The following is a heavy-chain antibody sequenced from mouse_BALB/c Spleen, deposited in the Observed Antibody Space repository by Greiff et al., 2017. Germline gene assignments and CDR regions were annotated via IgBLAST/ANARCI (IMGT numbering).Heavy chain of an antibody. D-gene: IGHD1-1*01. CDR2: INPNNGGT. CDR1: GYTFTDYN. CDR3: ARWGLRSRYFDV. V-gene: IGHV1-18*01. Sequence: GQLKESGPELVKPGASVKIPCKASGYTFTDYNMDWVKQSHGKSLEWIGDINPNNGGTIYNQKFKGKATLTVDKSSSTAYMELRSLTSEDTAVYYCARWGLRSRYFDVWGAGTTVTVSS. J-gene: IGHJ1*01.